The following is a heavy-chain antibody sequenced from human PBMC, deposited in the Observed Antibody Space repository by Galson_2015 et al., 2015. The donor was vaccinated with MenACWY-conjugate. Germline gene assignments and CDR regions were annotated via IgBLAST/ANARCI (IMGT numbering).Heavy chain of an antibody. J-gene: IGHJ4*02. Sequence: SLRLSCAVSGFTFSTYWMNWVRQIPGKGLASVSCINSGESTTDYAASVKGPFTISRDNAKNTMFLQMNRLRTEETAVYYCVRGTNDLNGVDYWGQGTMVTVSS. CDR1: GFTFSTYW. V-gene: IGHV3-74*01. CDR3: VRGTNDLNGVDY. CDR2: INSGESTT. D-gene: IGHD2-8*01.